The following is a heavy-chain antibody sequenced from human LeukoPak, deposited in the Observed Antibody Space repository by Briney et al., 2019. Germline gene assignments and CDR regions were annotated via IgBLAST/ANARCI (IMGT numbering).Heavy chain of an antibody. CDR3: ARDMGSGWYSD. D-gene: IGHD6-19*01. CDR1: GGSISSYY. V-gene: IGHV4-4*07. J-gene: IGHJ4*02. Sequence: KPSETLSLTCTVSGGSISSYYWSWIRQPAGKGLEWIGRISSSGSTNYNPSLRSRISMSGDTSKKQFSLKLSSVTAADTAVYYCARDMGSGWYSDWGQGTLVTVSS. CDR2: ISSSGST.